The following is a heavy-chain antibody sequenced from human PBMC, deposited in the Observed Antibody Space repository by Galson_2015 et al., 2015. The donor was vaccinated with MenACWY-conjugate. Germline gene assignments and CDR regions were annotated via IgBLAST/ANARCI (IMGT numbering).Heavy chain of an antibody. CDR1: GYSFTSYW. V-gene: IGHV5-10-1*01. CDR2: IDPSDSYT. CDR3: ARLEAYCGGDCYAPPRGRVDY. J-gene: IGHJ4*02. D-gene: IGHD2-21*02. Sequence: QSGAEVKKPGESLKISCKGSGYSFTSYWISWVRQMPGKGLEWMGRIDPSDSYTNYSPSFQGHVTISADKSISTAYLQWSSLKASDTAMYYCARLEAYCGGDCYAPPRGRVDYWGQGTLVTVSS.